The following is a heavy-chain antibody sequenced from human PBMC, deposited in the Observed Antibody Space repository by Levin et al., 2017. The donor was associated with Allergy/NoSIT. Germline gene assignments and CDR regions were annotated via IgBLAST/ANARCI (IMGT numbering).Heavy chain of an antibody. D-gene: IGHD1-26*01. CDR2: IYHSGST. J-gene: IGHJ6*02. Sequence: SQTLSFTCAVSGGSISSGGYSWSWIRQPPGKGLEWIGYIYHSGSTYYNPSLKSRVTISVDRSKNQFSLKLSSVTAADTAVYYCARAIGTNYYYYGMDVWGQGTTVTVSS. V-gene: IGHV4-30-2*01. CDR1: GGSISSGGYS. CDR3: ARAIGTNYYYYGMDV.